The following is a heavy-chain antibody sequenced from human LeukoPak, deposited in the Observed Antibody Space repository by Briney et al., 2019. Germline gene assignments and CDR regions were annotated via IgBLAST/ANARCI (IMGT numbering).Heavy chain of an antibody. CDR3: AKVSTPLWGYSIVFDY. CDR1: GFTFSSYW. Sequence: GGSLRLSCAASGFTFSSYWMSWVRQAPGKGLEWVANIKQDGSEKYYVDSVKGRFTISRDNAKNSLYLQMNSLRAEDTAVYYCAKVSTPLWGYSIVFDYWGQGTLVTVSS. V-gene: IGHV3-7*03. D-gene: IGHD3-16*01. CDR2: IKQDGSEK. J-gene: IGHJ4*02.